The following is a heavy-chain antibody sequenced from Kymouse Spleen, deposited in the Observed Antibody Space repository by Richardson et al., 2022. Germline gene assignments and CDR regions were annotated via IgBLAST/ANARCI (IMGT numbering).Heavy chain of an antibody. D-gene: IGHD6-13*01. CDR1: GYTFTSYA. Sequence: QVQLVQSGAEVKKPGASVKVSCKASGYTFTSYAMHWVRQAPGQRLEWMGWINAGNGNTKYSQKFQGRVTITRDTSASTAYMELSSLRSEDTAVYYCARRMEQQLDLEGMDVWGQGTTVTVSS. J-gene: IGHJ6*02. CDR3: ARRMEQQLDLEGMDV. CDR2: INAGNGNT. V-gene: IGHV1-3*01.